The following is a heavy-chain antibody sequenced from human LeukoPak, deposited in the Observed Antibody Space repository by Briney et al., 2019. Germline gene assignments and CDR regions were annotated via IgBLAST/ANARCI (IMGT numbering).Heavy chain of an antibody. J-gene: IGHJ4*02. V-gene: IGHV3-21*01. CDR1: GFTFSSYS. Sequence: GGSLRLSCAASGFTFSSYSMTWVRQAPGKGLEWVSSISSSSSYIYYADSVKGRFTISRDNAKSSLYLQMNSLRAEDTAVYYCAREGNYYDSSGYYPSLYYFDYWGQGTLVTVSS. D-gene: IGHD3-22*01. CDR3: AREGNYYDSSGYYPSLYYFDY. CDR2: ISSSSSYI.